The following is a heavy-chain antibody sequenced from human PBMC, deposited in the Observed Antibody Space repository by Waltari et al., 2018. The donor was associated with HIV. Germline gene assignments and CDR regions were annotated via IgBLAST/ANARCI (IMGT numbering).Heavy chain of an antibody. J-gene: IGHJ6*02. Sequence: EVQLVESGGGLVQPGGSLRLSCAASGFTFSSYWMHVVPQAAGKGLGWGLSINSDGSSTRYADSVKGRFTISRDNAKNTLYLQMNSLRAEDTDVYYCASGYSSSWRSDYYYYGMDVWGQGTTVTVSS. CDR1: GFTFSSYW. CDR3: ASGYSSSWRSDYYYYGMDV. D-gene: IGHD6-13*01. V-gene: IGHV3-74*01. CDR2: INSDGSST.